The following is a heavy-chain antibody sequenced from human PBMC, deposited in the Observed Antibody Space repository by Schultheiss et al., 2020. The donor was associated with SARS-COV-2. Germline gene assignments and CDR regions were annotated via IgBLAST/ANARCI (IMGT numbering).Heavy chain of an antibody. CDR2: TSFDGTSE. CDR1: GFIFSSYA. Sequence: GGSLRLSCAASGFIFSSYAMHWVRQAPGKGLEWVAVTSFDGTSEYYADSVKGRFTISRDNSKNTLYLQMNSLRAEDTAVYYCAKDTEYSYDNSGYCDFWGQGTLVTVSS. CDR3: AKDTEYSYDNSGYCDF. V-gene: IGHV3-30*18. D-gene: IGHD3-22*01. J-gene: IGHJ4*02.